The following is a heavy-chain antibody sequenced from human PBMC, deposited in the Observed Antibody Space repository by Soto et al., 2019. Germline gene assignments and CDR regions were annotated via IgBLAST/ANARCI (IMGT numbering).Heavy chain of an antibody. J-gene: IGHJ5*02. Sequence: SETLSLTCTVSGGSISSSSSYWGWIRQPPMKGLEWIGSFYYRGSTYYNPSLRSRVTISVDTSKNQFSLKLVSVTAADTAVYYCARHSSDIVVVVAAKVSWFDPWGQGTLVTVSS. D-gene: IGHD2-15*01. CDR2: FYYRGST. CDR3: ARHSSDIVVVVAAKVSWFDP. CDR1: GGSISSSSSY. V-gene: IGHV4-39*01.